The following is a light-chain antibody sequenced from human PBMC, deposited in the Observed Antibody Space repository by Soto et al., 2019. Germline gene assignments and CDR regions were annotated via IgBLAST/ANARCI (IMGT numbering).Light chain of an antibody. Sequence: QSALTRPASVSGSPGQSITISCTGTSSDVGGYNYVSWYQQHPGKAPKLMIYDVSNRPSGVSNRFSGSKSGNTASLTISGLQAEEEADYYCSSYTSSSTLVVFGGGTKLTVL. CDR3: SSYTSSSTLVV. CDR2: DVS. CDR1: SSDVGGYNY. J-gene: IGLJ2*01. V-gene: IGLV2-14*01.